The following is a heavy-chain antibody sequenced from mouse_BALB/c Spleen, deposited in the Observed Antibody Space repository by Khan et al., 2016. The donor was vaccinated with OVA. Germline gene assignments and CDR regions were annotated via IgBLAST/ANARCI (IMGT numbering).Heavy chain of an antibody. Sequence: VQLKESGAELVRPGALVKLSCKASGFNIKDYYMYWVKQRPEEGLEWIGWIDPENGNTIYDPKFQGKASITADTPSNTAYLQLSSLTSEDTAVYYCVRRGYGNYWFAYWGQGTLVTVS. J-gene: IGHJ3*01. CDR2: IDPENGNT. V-gene: IGHV14-1*02. CDR3: VRRGYGNYWFAY. D-gene: IGHD2-1*01. CDR1: GFNIKDYY.